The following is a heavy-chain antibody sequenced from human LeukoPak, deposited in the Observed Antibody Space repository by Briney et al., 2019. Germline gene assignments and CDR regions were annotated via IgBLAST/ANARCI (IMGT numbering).Heavy chain of an antibody. CDR1: GCTFSSYW. Sequence: PWGSLRLSCAASGCTFSSYWMYWVRQPPGKGLMWVSRFDSDGSGTTYVASVKGRFTISRDNAKNTLYLQMNSLRAEDTAVYYCAREVYSSGWSSFDYWGQGTLVTVSS. CDR2: FDSDGSGT. J-gene: IGHJ4*02. D-gene: IGHD6-19*01. CDR3: AREVYSSGWSSFDY. V-gene: IGHV3-74*01.